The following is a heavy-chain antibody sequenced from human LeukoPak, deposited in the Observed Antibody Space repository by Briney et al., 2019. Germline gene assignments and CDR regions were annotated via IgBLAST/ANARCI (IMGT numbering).Heavy chain of an antibody. V-gene: IGHV3-23*01. D-gene: IGHD6-13*01. J-gene: IGHJ4*02. CDR3: ARGGSSSWIELDY. Sequence: GGSLRLSCAASGFTFNNFAMSWVRQAPGKGLEWVSAISGSGGSTYYADSVKGRFTISRDNSKNTLYLQMNSLRAEDTAVYYCARGGSSSWIELDYWGQGTLVTVSS. CDR1: GFTFNNFA. CDR2: ISGSGGST.